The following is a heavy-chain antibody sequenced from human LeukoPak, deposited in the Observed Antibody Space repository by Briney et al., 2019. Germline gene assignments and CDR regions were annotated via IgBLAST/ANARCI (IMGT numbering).Heavy chain of an antibody. J-gene: IGHJ6*02. CDR3: SRPVVTGTTEDKDV. Sequence: GGSLRLSCAASGFTFSDHFMDWVRQAPGKGLEWVGRSRTKANGYSTDYAASVKGRFIISRDDSKSSLYLQMNSLQTEDTAVYYCSRPVVTGTTEDKDVWGQGTTVTVSS. D-gene: IGHD1-20*01. V-gene: IGHV3-72*01. CDR1: GFTFSDHF. CDR2: SRTKANGYST.